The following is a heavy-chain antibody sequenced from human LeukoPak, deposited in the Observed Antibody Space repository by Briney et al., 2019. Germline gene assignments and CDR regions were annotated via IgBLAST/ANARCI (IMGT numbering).Heavy chain of an antibody. Sequence: GGSLRLSCAASGFTFTNYTMSWVRQAPGKGLEWVSAISARGDNTYYADSVKGRFSISRDNSQNTQYLQMNSLRAEDTAIYYCAKAYHYGAGSSFDYWGQGILVTVSS. CDR2: ISARGDNT. D-gene: IGHD3-10*01. CDR3: AKAYHYGAGSSFDY. CDR1: GFTFTNYT. J-gene: IGHJ4*02. V-gene: IGHV3-23*01.